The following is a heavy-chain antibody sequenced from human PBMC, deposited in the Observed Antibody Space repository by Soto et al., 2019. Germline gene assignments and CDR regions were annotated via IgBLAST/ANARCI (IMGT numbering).Heavy chain of an antibody. D-gene: IGHD3-22*01. CDR3: ARDGEYYDSSGYYAFDI. CDR2: IWYDGSNK. Sequence: GSLRLSCAASGFTFSSYGMHWVRQAPGKGLEWVAVIWYDGSNKYYADSVKGRFTISRDNSKNTLYLQMNSLRAEDTAVYYCARDGEYYDSSGYYAFDIWGQGTMVTVSS. V-gene: IGHV3-33*01. J-gene: IGHJ3*02. CDR1: GFTFSSYG.